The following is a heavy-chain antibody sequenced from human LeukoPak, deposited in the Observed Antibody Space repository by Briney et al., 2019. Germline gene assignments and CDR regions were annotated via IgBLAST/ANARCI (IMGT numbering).Heavy chain of an antibody. Sequence: SETLSLTCTVSGYSISSGYYWGWIRQPPGKGLEWIGEINHSGSTNYNPSLKSRVTISVDTSKNQFSLKLSSVTAADTAVYYCARGYEQLAYWGQGTLVTVSS. CDR1: GYSISSGYY. J-gene: IGHJ4*02. CDR3: ARGYEQLAY. CDR2: INHSGST. V-gene: IGHV4-38-2*02. D-gene: IGHD6-13*01.